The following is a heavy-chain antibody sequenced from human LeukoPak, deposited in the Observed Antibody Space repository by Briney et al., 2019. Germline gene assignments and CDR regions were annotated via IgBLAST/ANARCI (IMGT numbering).Heavy chain of an antibody. J-gene: IGHJ6*02. V-gene: IGHV5-10-1*04. CDR2: IDPSDSYT. CDR3: ARVGRVGSYYYGMDV. D-gene: IGHD3-10*01. CDR1: GYSFTSFW. Sequence: GESLKISCKGSGYSFTSFWIGWVRQMPGKGLEWMGRIDPSDSYTNYSPSFQGQVTISADKSISTAYLQWSSLKASDTAMYYCARVGRVGSYYYGMDVWGQGTTVIVSS.